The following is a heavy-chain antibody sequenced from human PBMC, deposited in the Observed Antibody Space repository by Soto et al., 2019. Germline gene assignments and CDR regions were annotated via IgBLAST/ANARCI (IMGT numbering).Heavy chain of an antibody. V-gene: IGHV4-39*02. Sequence: SETLSLTCTVSGGSISSRSFHWGWIRQSPGKGLEWIATVYYSGSSYYSSSLKSRVTISVDTSNNQFSLKMNSVTAADTAVYYCVREAGAMDVWGQRTSVTVSS. CDR1: GGSISSRSFH. J-gene: IGHJ6*02. CDR3: VREAGAMDV. CDR2: VYYSGSS. D-gene: IGHD6-13*01.